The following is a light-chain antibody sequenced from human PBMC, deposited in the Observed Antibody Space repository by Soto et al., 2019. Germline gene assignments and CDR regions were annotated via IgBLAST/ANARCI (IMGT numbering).Light chain of an antibody. CDR1: QSLAYIDGNTY. Sequence: DVVMTQSPLSLPVTLGQPASISCRSSQSLAYIDGNTYLNWFHQRPGQSPRRLIYQVSNRDSGXPXRXXGSWSGTDFTLKISRVEADDVGVYYCMQGTHWPPYTFGQGTKLEIK. CDR3: MQGTHWPPYT. CDR2: QVS. V-gene: IGKV2-30*01. J-gene: IGKJ2*01.